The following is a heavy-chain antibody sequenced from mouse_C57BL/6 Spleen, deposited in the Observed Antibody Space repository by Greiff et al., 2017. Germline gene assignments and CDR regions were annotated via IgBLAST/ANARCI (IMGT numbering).Heavy chain of an antibody. CDR3: ARNYRSTTVVARYWYFDV. Sequence: QVQLKESGPGLVAPSQSLSITCTVSGFSLTSYAISWVRQPPGKGLEWLGVIWTGGGTNYNSALKSRLSISKDNSKSQVFLKMNSLQTDDTARYYCARNYRSTTVVARYWYFDVWGTGTTVTVSS. D-gene: IGHD1-1*01. CDR1: GFSLTSYA. V-gene: IGHV2-9-1*01. J-gene: IGHJ1*03. CDR2: IWTGGGT.